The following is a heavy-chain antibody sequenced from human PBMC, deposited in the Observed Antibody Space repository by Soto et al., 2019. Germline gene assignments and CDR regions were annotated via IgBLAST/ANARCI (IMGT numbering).Heavy chain of an antibody. Sequence: SETLSLTCSVYGGTISAYYWNWIRQSPGKGLEWIGYIHYSGSTSYNRSLESRVTISLNPSKTQFSLKLSSVTAADTAFYYCARNPKDFWNGYYFDSCGQGTLVPVS. CDR1: GGTISAYY. J-gene: IGHJ4*02. V-gene: IGHV4-59*01. D-gene: IGHD3-3*01. CDR3: ARNPKDFWNGYYFDS. CDR2: IHYSGST.